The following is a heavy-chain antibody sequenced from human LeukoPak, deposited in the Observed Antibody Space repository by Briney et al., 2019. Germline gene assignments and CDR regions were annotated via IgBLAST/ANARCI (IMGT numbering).Heavy chain of an antibody. Sequence: SGPTLVKRTQTLTLTCTFSGFSLSSSGVGVNWIRQPPGQALEWLALIYWDDDKRYSPSLSSRLTITKDTSKNQVVLTMTNMDPVDTATYYCAHSAMVREMDYGMDVWGKGTTVTVSS. J-gene: IGHJ6*04. CDR1: GFSLSSSGVG. D-gene: IGHD3-10*01. CDR2: IYWDDDK. V-gene: IGHV2-5*02. CDR3: AHSAMVREMDYGMDV.